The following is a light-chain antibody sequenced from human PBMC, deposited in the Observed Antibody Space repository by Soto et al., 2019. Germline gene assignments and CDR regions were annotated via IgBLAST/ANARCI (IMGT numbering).Light chain of an antibody. CDR2: ASS. CDR3: QQDLRHPLT. CDR1: QSINIY. J-gene: IGKJ3*01. V-gene: IGKV1-39*01. Sequence: DIQVTQSPSSLSASVGDRVTITYRASQSINIYLNWYQQKTGKAPKILIYASSSLQSGVPSRFSGSGSGTVCTLAITSLQPEDFETYYCQQDLRHPLTFGPGTKVDIK.